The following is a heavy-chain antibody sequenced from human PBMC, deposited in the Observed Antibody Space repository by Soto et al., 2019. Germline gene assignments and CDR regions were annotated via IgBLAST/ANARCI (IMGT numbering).Heavy chain of an antibody. Sequence: GGSLRLSCAASGFTFSSYAMHWVRQAPGKGLEWVAVISYDGSNKYYADSVKGRFTISRDNSKNTLYLQMNSLRAEDTAVYYCARDGKGYDSSGYPDYWGRGTLVTVSS. V-gene: IGHV3-30-3*01. D-gene: IGHD3-22*01. CDR1: GFTFSSYA. CDR2: ISYDGSNK. J-gene: IGHJ4*02. CDR3: ARDGKGYDSSGYPDY.